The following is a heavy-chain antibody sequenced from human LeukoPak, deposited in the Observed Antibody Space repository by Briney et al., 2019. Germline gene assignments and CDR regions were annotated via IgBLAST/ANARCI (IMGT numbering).Heavy chain of an antibody. V-gene: IGHV4-4*07. Sequence: PSETLSLTCTVSGGSISSYFWSWIRQPAGKGLEWIGRIYSSGNTNYNPSLKSRVTMSVDTSKNQFSLKLSSVTAADTAVYYCARGSASPAAIPFDFWGQGTMVIVSS. J-gene: IGHJ3*01. CDR3: ARGSASPAAIPFDF. CDR1: GGSISSYF. D-gene: IGHD2-2*02. CDR2: IYSSGNT.